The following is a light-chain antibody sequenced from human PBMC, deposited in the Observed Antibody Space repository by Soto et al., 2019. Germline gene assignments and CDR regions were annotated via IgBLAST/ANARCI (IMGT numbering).Light chain of an antibody. CDR2: AAS. Sequence: DIQMTQSPSSLSASVGDRVTITCRASQSISSYLNWYQQKPGKAPKLLIYAASSLQSGVPSRFSGSGSGTDLTLTISSLQPEAFATYYCQQSYSTPRLTFGGGTKVEIK. CDR1: QSISSY. V-gene: IGKV1-39*01. J-gene: IGKJ4*01. CDR3: QQSYSTPRLT.